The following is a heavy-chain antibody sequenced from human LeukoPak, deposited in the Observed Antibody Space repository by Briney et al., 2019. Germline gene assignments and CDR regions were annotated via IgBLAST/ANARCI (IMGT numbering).Heavy chain of an antibody. J-gene: IGHJ4*02. Sequence: GRSLRLSCAASGFTFSSYGMHWVRQAPGKGLEWVAVIWYDGSNKYYADSVKGRFTISRDNSKNTLYLQMNSLRAEDTAVYNCARTHDYGADNFDYWGQGTLVTVSS. CDR3: ARTHDYGADNFDY. CDR2: IWYDGSNK. CDR1: GFTFSSYG. V-gene: IGHV3-33*01. D-gene: IGHD4-17*01.